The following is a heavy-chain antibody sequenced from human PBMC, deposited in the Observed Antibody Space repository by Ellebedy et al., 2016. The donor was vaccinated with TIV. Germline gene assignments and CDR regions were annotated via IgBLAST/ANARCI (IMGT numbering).Heavy chain of an antibody. V-gene: IGHV3-30*02. CDR3: AKDDSSTWYEGGMDV. J-gene: IGHJ6*02. CDR2: IRYDGSYN. Sequence: GESLKISCAASGFIFSDSAMHWVRQAPGKGLEWVAFIRYDGSYNSHADSVKGRFTISRDNSKNTLYLQMNSLRTEDTAVFYCAKDDSSTWYEGGMDVWGQGTTVTVSS. CDR1: GFIFSDSA. D-gene: IGHD6-13*01.